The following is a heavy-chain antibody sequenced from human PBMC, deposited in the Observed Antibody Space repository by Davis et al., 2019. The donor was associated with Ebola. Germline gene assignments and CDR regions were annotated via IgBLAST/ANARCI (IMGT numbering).Heavy chain of an antibody. D-gene: IGHD4-17*01. CDR2: ISSSSSYI. CDR1: GFTFSSYS. Sequence: GESLKISCAASGFTFSSYSMKWVRQAPGKGLEWVSSISSSSSYIYYADSVKGRFTISRDNAKNSLYLQMNSLRAEDTAVYYCAREDYGSLGYYYYGMDVWGQGTTVTVSS. J-gene: IGHJ6*02. V-gene: IGHV3-21*01. CDR3: AREDYGSLGYYYYGMDV.